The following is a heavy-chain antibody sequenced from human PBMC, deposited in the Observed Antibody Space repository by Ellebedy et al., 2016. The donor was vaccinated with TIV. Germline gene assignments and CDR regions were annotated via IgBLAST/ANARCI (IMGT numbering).Heavy chain of an antibody. CDR2: IIPIFGTA. V-gene: IGHV1-69*13. Sequence: AASVKVSCKASGGTFSSYAISWVRQAPGQGLEWMGGIIPIFGTANYAQKFQGRVTITADESTSTAYMELSSLRSEDTAVYYCARDADDHSSSDYYYGMDVWGQGTTVTVSS. D-gene: IGHD6-13*01. J-gene: IGHJ6*02. CDR3: ARDADDHSSSDYYYGMDV. CDR1: GGTFSSYA.